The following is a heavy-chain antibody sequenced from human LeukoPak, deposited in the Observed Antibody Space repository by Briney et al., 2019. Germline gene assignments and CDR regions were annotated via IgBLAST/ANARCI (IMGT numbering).Heavy chain of an antibody. CDR3: ARGGRAYYDSSGYDYYFDY. CDR1: GFTFSSYW. V-gene: IGHV3-7*01. Sequence: GGSLRLSCAASGFTFSSYWMSWVRQAPGKGLEWVANIKQDGSEKYYVDSVKGRFTISRDNAKNSLYLQMNGLRAEDTAVYYCARGGRAYYDSSGYDYYFDYWGQGTLVTVSS. J-gene: IGHJ4*02. CDR2: IKQDGSEK. D-gene: IGHD3-22*01.